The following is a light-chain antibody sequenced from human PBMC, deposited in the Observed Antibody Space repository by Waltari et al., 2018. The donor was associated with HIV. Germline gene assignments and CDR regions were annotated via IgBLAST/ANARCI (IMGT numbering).Light chain of an antibody. CDR1: QSVSSSY. Sequence: EFVLTQSPGTLSLSPGERATLSCRASQSVSSSYLAWYQQRPGQAPRILIYGAPSRAAGIPDRFTGSGSGTDFTLTISRLEPEDFAVYYCQHFDTSLPKYTFGQGTKLEIK. J-gene: IGKJ2*01. CDR3: QHFDTSLPKYT. V-gene: IGKV3-20*01. CDR2: GAP.